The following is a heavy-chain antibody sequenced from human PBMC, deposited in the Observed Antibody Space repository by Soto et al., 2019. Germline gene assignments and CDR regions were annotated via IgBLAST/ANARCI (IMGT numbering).Heavy chain of an antibody. Sequence: ASVKVSCKSSGYVFSDYYINWVRQAPGQGPEWIGWINPKNGDTKYAEKFQGRVSMTTDTSISTAYMELSSLRSADTAVYYCAREILEGVRGVIFYWGQGTVVTVSS. CDR1: GYVFSDYY. J-gene: IGHJ4*02. D-gene: IGHD3-10*01. CDR2: INPKNGDT. CDR3: AREILEGVRGVIFY. V-gene: IGHV1-2*02.